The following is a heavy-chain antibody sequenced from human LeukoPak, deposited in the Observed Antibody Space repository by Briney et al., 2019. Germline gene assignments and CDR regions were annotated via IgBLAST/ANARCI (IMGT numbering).Heavy chain of an antibody. CDR2: ISGSGGST. J-gene: IGHJ5*02. V-gene: IGHV3-23*01. CDR3: AKDGRFTCGHWNWFDP. D-gene: IGHD2-21*01. Sequence: GGSLRLSCAASGFTFRSYAMSWVRQAPGKGLEWVSTISGSGGSTYYADSVKGRFTISRDNSENTLYLQMNSLRAEDTAVYYCAKDGRFTCGHWNWFDPWGQGTLVTVSS. CDR1: GFTFRSYA.